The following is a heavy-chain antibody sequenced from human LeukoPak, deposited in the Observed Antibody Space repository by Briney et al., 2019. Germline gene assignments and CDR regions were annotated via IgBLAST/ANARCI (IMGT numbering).Heavy chain of an antibody. V-gene: IGHV3-74*01. Sequence: GGSLRLSCAASGFSFSTTWMHWVRQAPGKGLVWVSRITSDGSSTIYADSVRGRFTISRDNAKNTLYLQMNSLRAEDSAVYYCARDWFYTIDFWGRGALVTVSS. CDR3: ARDWFYTIDF. J-gene: IGHJ2*01. CDR1: GFSFSTTW. CDR2: ITSDGSST. D-gene: IGHD3-10*01.